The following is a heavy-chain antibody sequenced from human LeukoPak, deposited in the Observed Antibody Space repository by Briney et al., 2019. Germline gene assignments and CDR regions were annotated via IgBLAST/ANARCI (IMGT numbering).Heavy chain of an antibody. Sequence: PGGSLRLSCEASGFTFSNYSMNWVRQAPGKGLEWVSYIRSSSTTIYYADSVKGRFTISRDNAKNSLYLQMNSLRAEDTAVYYCAKDIPPSSSWVHWGQGTLVTVSS. D-gene: IGHD6-13*01. CDR2: IRSSSTTI. J-gene: IGHJ4*02. V-gene: IGHV3-48*01. CDR3: AKDIPPSSSWVH. CDR1: GFTFSNYS.